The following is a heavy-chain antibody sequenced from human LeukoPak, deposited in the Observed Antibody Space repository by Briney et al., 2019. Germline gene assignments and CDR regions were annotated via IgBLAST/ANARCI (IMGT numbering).Heavy chain of an antibody. CDR2: ISGSGGST. Sequence: PGGSLRLSCAASGFTFSSYGMSWVRQAPGKGLEWVSAISGSGGSTYYADSVKGRFTISRDNSKNTLYLQMNSLRAEDTAVYYCAKDSSSWLGGGFDYWGQGTLVTVSS. J-gene: IGHJ4*02. D-gene: IGHD6-13*01. CDR3: AKDSSSWLGGGFDY. CDR1: GFTFSSYG. V-gene: IGHV3-23*01.